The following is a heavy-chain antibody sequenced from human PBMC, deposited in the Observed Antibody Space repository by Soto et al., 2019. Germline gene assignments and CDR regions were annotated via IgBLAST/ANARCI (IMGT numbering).Heavy chain of an antibody. CDR3: ARSIAAAVDSDH. Sequence: QVQLVQSGAEVKKPGASVKVSCKACGYTFTSYGISWVRQAPGQGLEWMGWISAYNGNTNDAQKFQGRVTMTTDTYTSTAYMELTSLRPDDTAVYYSARSIAAAVDSDHWGQGTLVTVSS. CDR2: ISAYNGNT. CDR1: GYTFTSYG. V-gene: IGHV1-18*01. D-gene: IGHD6-13*01. J-gene: IGHJ4*02.